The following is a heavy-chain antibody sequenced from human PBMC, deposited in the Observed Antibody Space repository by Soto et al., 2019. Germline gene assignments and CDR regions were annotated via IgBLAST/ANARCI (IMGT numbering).Heavy chain of an antibody. J-gene: IGHJ4*02. CDR3: ARRDMLTGYVYFDY. CDR1: GYPFTNYW. Sequence: PGESLKISCQGSGYPFTNYWIGWVRQMPEKGLEWMGIIYPDDSDTRYSPSFQGHVTISADKSISTAYLQWSSLKASDSATYYCARRDMLTGYVYFDYWGQGTQVTVSS. V-gene: IGHV5-51*01. CDR2: IYPDDSDT. D-gene: IGHD3-9*01.